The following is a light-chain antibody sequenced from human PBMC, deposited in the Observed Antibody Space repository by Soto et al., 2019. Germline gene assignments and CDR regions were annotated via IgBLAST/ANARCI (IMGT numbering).Light chain of an antibody. CDR1: SSNIGSNT. CDR3: AVWDDSLNGYV. J-gene: IGLJ1*01. Sequence: QSVLTQPPSASGTHGQRVTISCSGSSSNIGSNTVNWYQHLPRAAPKLLIQSNNQRPSGVPDRFSGSQSGTSASLAISGLQSEDEADYYCAVWDDSLNGYVFGTGTNVTVL. V-gene: IGLV1-44*01. CDR2: SNN.